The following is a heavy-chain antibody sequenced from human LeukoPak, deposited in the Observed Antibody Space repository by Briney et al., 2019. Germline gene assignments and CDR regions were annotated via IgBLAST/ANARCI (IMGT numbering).Heavy chain of an antibody. J-gene: IGHJ4*02. D-gene: IGHD3-10*01. CDR2: ISSSGNTV. CDR1: GCIFDDYY. CDR3: ARGYGSGGY. V-gene: IGHV3-11*01. Sequence: GGSLRLSCAASGCIFDDYYMSWIRQAPGKGLEWVSYISSSGNTVYYADSVKGRFTISRDNAEHSLYLQMNSLRAEDTAVYYCARGYGSGGYWGQGTLVTVSS.